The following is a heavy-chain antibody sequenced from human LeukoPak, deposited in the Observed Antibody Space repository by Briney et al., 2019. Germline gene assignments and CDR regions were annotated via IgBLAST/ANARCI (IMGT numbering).Heavy chain of an antibody. Sequence: PSETLSLTCTVSGGSISSYYWSWIRQPAGKGLEWIGRIYTSGSTNYNPSLKSRVTMSVDTSKNQFSLKLSSVTAADTAVYYCARVSIAARPRGYNWFDPWGQGTLVTVSS. CDR2: IYTSGST. CDR3: ARVSIAARPRGYNWFDP. D-gene: IGHD6-6*01. J-gene: IGHJ5*02. CDR1: GGSISSYY. V-gene: IGHV4-4*07.